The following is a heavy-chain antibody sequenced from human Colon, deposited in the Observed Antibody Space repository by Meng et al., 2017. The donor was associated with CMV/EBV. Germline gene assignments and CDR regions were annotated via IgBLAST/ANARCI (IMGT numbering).Heavy chain of an antibody. V-gene: IGHV1-18*01. CDR3: ARDIVVVPAAKRFIWFDP. CDR2: ISAYNGNT. J-gene: IGHJ5*02. D-gene: IGHD2-2*01. Sequence: YTFTSYGISWVRQAPGQGLEWMGWISAYNGNTNYAQKLQGRVTMTTDTSTSTAYMELRSLRSDDTAVYYCARDIVVVPAAKRFIWFDPWGQGTLVTVSS. CDR1: YTFTSYG.